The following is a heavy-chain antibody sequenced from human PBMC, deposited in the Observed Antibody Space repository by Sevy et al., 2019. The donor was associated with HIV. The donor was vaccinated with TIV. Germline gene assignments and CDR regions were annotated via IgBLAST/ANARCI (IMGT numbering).Heavy chain of an antibody. CDR3: ARNLSPSGAFDI. V-gene: IGHV3-23*01. D-gene: IGHD6-25*01. CDR2: ISGSSGTT. J-gene: IGHJ3*02. Sequence: GGSLRLSCAASGFTFSSYAMHWVRQAPGKGLEWLSVISGSSGTTYAAESVKGRFTISRDNSKNTLYLHMSSLGAEDTAVYYCARNLSPSGAFDIWGQGTRVTVSS. CDR1: GFTFSSYA.